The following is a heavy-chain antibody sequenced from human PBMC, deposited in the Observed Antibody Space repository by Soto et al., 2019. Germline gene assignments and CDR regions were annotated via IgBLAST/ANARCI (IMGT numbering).Heavy chain of an antibody. Sequence: GSRRRSYVASGFTFRSSEMNRVRLAPGKWLEWVSYISSSGITVYHADSVEGRLTISRDNAKNSLFLQMNSLRAEDTALYYCAREGSYDTMDYWGLGILVTVSS. CDR1: GFTFRSSE. V-gene: IGHV3-48*03. CDR3: AREGSYDTMDY. D-gene: IGHD3-22*01. CDR2: ISSSGITV. J-gene: IGHJ4*02.